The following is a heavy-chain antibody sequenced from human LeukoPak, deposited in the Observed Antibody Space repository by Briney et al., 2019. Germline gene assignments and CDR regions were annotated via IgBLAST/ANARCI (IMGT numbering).Heavy chain of an antibody. V-gene: IGHV1-18*01. CDR1: GYTFTGNG. D-gene: IGHD5-24*01. Sequence: ASVKVSCKASGYTFTGNGITWVRQAPGEGLEWMGWISGYNGNTAYAQMFQARVTMTTDTSTSTAYMEVTNLRSDDTAVYYCARDIEMATITVDYWGQGTLVTVSS. CDR3: ARDIEMATITVDY. J-gene: IGHJ4*02. CDR2: ISGYNGNT.